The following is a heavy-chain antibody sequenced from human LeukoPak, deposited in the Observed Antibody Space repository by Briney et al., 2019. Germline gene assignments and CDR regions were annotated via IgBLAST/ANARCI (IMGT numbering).Heavy chain of an antibody. CDR2: ISAYNGNT. Sequence: ASVKLSCKASGYTFTSYGISWVRQAPGQGLEWMGWISAYNGNTIYAQKLQGRVTMTTDTSTSTAYMELRSLRSDDTAVYYCAQMYYYDSSGYYYFQHWGQGTLVTVSS. V-gene: IGHV1-18*01. CDR1: GYTFTSYG. J-gene: IGHJ1*01. D-gene: IGHD3-22*01. CDR3: AQMYYYDSSGYYYFQH.